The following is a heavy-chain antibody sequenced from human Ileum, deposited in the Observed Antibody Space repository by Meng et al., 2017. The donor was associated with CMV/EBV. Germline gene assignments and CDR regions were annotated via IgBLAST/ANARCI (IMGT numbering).Heavy chain of an antibody. CDR2: IRYDGSNE. CDR3: AKDPGNPDTLDY. CDR1: GFTFSAYG. V-gene: IGHV3-30*02. D-gene: IGHD5-18*01. J-gene: IGHJ4*02. Sequence: GHVVESGGGVVQPGGSLRLSCAVSGFTFSAYGSHWVRQAPGKGLEWVAHIRYDGSNEYYADSVKGRFTIARDDSKNTLYLQMNSLTAEDTAIYYCAKDPGNPDTLDYWGQGTLVTVSS.